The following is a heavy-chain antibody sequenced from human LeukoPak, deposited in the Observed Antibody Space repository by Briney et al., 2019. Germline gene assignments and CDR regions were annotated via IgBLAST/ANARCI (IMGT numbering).Heavy chain of an antibody. CDR3: ARESRQQLVRGYSDY. J-gene: IGHJ4*02. CDR2: INPSGGST. V-gene: IGHV1-46*01. CDR1: GYTFTSYY. Sequence: GASVKVSCKASGYTFTSYYMHWVRQAPGQGLEWMGIINPSGGSTSYAQKFQGRVTMTSDTSTSTAYMELSSLRSDDTAVYYCARESRQQLVRGYSDYWGQGTLVTVSS. D-gene: IGHD6-13*01.